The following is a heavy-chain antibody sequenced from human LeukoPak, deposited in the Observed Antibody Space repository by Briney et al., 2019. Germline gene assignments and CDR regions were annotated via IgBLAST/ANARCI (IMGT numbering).Heavy chain of an antibody. Sequence: ASVKVPCKASGYTFTSYYMHWVRQAPGQGLEWMGIINPSGGSTSYAQKFQGRVTMTRDTSTSTVYMELSSLRSEDTAVYYCARDVTGHGYYGSGSYSLDYWGQGTLVTVSS. CDR2: INPSGGST. V-gene: IGHV1-46*01. CDR3: ARDVTGHGYYGSGSYSLDY. CDR1: GYTFTSYY. J-gene: IGHJ4*02. D-gene: IGHD3-10*01.